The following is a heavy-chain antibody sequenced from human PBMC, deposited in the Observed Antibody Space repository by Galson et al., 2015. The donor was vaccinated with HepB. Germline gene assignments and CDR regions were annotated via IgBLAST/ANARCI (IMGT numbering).Heavy chain of an antibody. D-gene: IGHD5-18*01. CDR1: GFTFSSYA. CDR3: ARFRVAGLYNFGSPKLDS. J-gene: IGHJ5*01. Sequence: SLRLSCAASGFTFSSYAMHWVRQAPGQGLEWVALISHDGSNIYYKDSVQGRFTISRDNSKNTLYLQMTRLRVDDTAVYYCARFRVAGLYNFGSPKLDSWGQGTLVTVSS. V-gene: IGHV3-30*04. CDR2: ISHDGSNI.